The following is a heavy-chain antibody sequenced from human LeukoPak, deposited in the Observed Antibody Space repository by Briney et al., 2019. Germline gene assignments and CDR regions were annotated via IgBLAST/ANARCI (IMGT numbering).Heavy chain of an antibody. V-gene: IGHV3-21*05. CDR1: GFTFSDYS. J-gene: IGHJ4*02. Sequence: GGSLRLSCVASGFTFSDYSLDWVRQAPGKGLEWISYIGSAIYYADSVKGRFTISRDNAKNSLYLQMNSLRAEDTAVYYCARSNGDYAFDYWGQGTLVTVSS. D-gene: IGHD4-17*01. CDR2: IGSAI. CDR3: ARSNGDYAFDY.